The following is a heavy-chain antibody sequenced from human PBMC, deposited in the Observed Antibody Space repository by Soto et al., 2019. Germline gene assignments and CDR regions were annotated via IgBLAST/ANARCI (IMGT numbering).Heavy chain of an antibody. CDR1: GFTFSSYS. CDR3: ARDNMIVVVIPTQSEVYYYGMDV. J-gene: IGHJ6*02. CDR2: ISYDGSNK. Sequence: PGGSLRLSCAASGFTFSSYSMHWVRQAPGKGLEWVAVISYDGSNKYYADSVKGRFTISRDNSKDTLYLQMNSLRAEDTAVYYCARDNMIVVVIPTQSEVYYYGMDVWGQGTTVTVSS. V-gene: IGHV3-30-3*01. D-gene: IGHD3-22*01.